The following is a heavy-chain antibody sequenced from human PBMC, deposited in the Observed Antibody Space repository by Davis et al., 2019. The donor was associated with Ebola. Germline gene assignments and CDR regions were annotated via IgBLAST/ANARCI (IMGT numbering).Heavy chain of an antibody. Sequence: ASVKVSCKASGYTFTSYDINWVRQVAGQGLEWMGWMNPNSGHTGYAQKFQGRITMTRDTSISTAYMELSRLRSDDTAVYYCARALQYSSSWYRYYYYGMDVWGQGTTVTVSS. CDR2: MNPNSGHT. J-gene: IGHJ6*02. CDR3: ARALQYSSSWYRYYYYGMDV. V-gene: IGHV1-8*01. CDR1: GYTFTSYD. D-gene: IGHD6-13*01.